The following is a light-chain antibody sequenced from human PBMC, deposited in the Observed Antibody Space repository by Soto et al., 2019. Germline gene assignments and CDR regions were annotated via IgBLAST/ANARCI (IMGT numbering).Light chain of an antibody. J-gene: IGKJ1*01. Sequence: DIQMTQSPSTLSASVGDRVTITCRASQSITNWLAWYQQKPGKAPNLLIYDASTLEGGVPSRFSGSGSGTECTLTISSLQPDDVATYYCQQYKIYSQTFGQGTKVDIK. V-gene: IGKV1-5*01. CDR2: DAS. CDR3: QQYKIYSQT. CDR1: QSITNW.